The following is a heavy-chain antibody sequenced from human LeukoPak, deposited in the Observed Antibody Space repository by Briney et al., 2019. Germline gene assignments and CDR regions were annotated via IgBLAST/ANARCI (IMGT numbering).Heavy chain of an antibody. V-gene: IGHV4-39*07. CDR3: ARVRAVAGTYWFDP. J-gene: IGHJ5*02. CDR1: GGSISSSSYY. Sequence: PSETLSLTCTVSGGSISSSSYYWGWIRQPPGKGLEWIGSIYYSGSTYYNPSLKSRVTISVDTSKNQFSLKLSSVTAADTAVYYCARVRAVAGTYWFDPWGQGTLVTVSS. CDR2: IYYSGST. D-gene: IGHD6-19*01.